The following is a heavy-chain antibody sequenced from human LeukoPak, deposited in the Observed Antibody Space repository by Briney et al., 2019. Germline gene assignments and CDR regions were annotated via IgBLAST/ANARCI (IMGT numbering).Heavy chain of an antibody. V-gene: IGHV3-23*01. CDR1: GFTFSSRT. CDR3: ASRGIGGVDWFDP. CDR2: ITNDGVAT. D-gene: IGHD2-8*02. Sequence: PGGSLRLSCGASGFTFSSRTMNWVRQAPGKGLEWVSTITNDGVATYYADSVRGRFTVSRDNSRNTLYLQMNSLRVEDTAVYYCASRGIGGVDWFDPWGQGTLVTVSS. J-gene: IGHJ5*02.